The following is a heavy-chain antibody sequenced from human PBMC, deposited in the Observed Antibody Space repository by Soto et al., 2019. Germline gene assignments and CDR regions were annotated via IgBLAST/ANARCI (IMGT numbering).Heavy chain of an antibody. Sequence: ASVKVSCKASGYTFTSYGISWVRQAPGQGLEWMGIINPNGGSTNYARKFQGRVTMTRDTSTSTVYMELSSLRSEDTAMYYCYRGSGPQLYYWGQGTLVTVSS. CDR1: GYTFTSYG. CDR2: INPNGGST. D-gene: IGHD6-19*01. V-gene: IGHV1-46*03. CDR3: YRGSGPQLYY. J-gene: IGHJ4*02.